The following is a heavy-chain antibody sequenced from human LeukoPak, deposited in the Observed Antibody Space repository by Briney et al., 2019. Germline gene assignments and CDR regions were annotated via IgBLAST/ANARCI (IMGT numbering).Heavy chain of an antibody. CDR3: ARVGSYCGGDCYTRFDP. J-gene: IGHJ5*02. CDR1: GGTFSSYA. Sequence: SVKVSCKASGGTFSSYAISWVRQAPGQGLEWMGRIIPILGIANYAQKFQGRVTITADKSTSTAYMELSSLRSEDTAVYYCARVGSYCGGDCYTRFDPWGQGTLVTVSS. D-gene: IGHD2-21*02. CDR2: IIPILGIA. V-gene: IGHV1-69*04.